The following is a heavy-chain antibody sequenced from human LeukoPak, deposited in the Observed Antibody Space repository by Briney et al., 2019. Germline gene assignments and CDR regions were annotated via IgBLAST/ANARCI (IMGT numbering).Heavy chain of an antibody. D-gene: IGHD3-10*01. Sequence: GGSLRHPCAASGFTFSSYWMTWVRQALVKGLEWVAHIKQGGSAQHYVGSEQRRFTISRDNANTSQYLQMNSRRDEDTAVYYCAREYYASGTHDFWGQGTLVTVSS. J-gene: IGHJ4*02. CDR1: GFTFSSYW. CDR3: AREYYASGTHDF. V-gene: IGHV3-7*04. CDR2: IKQGGSAQ.